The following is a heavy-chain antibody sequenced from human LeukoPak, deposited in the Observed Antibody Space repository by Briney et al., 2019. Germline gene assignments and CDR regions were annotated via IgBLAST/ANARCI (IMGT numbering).Heavy chain of an antibody. CDR2: IIPILGIA. CDR1: GGTFSSYA. J-gene: IGHJ4*02. V-gene: IGHV1-69*04. CDR3: ARDDSYGSRPFDY. Sequence: GASVKVSCKASGGTFSSYAISWVRQAPGQGLEWMGRIIPILGIANYAQKFQGRVTITADKSTSTAYMELSSLRSEDTAVYYCARDDSYGSRPFDYWGQGTLVTVSS. D-gene: IGHD5-18*01.